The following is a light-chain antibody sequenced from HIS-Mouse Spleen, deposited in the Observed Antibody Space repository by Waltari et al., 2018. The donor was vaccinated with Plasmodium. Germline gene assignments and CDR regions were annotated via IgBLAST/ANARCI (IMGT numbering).Light chain of an antibody. CDR2: KAS. V-gene: IGKV1-5*03. CDR1: QSISSR. J-gene: IGKJ1*01. CDR3: QQYNSYSWT. Sequence: DIQMTQSPSTLSASVGDRVTITCRASQSISSRLAWYQQKPGKAPMLLIYKASSLESGVPSRFSGSGSGTEFTLTISSLQPDDFATYYCQQYNSYSWTFGQGTKVEIK.